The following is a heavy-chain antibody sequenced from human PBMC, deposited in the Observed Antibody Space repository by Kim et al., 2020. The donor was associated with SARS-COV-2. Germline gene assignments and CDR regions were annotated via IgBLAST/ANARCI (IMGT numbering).Heavy chain of an antibody. V-gene: IGHV3-9*01. Sequence: GGSLRLSCAASGFTFGDYAMHWVRQAPGKGLEWVSGISWYSGSIGYADSVKGRFTISRDNAKNSLYLQMNSLRAEDTALYYCAKGVAAAGTGWFDTWGQGTLVTVSS. D-gene: IGHD6-13*01. CDR1: GFTFGDYA. CDR2: ISWYSGSI. J-gene: IGHJ5*02. CDR3: AKGVAAAGTGWFDT.